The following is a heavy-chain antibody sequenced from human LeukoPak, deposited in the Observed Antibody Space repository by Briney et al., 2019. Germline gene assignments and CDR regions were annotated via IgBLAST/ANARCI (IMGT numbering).Heavy chain of an antibody. Sequence: GGYLRLSCTTSGFPFRDFSMTWVRQAPGQGLEWISTTDSGGTSTYYAESVKGRFTISRDNSKDALYLQMSSLRVEDTAIYYCAKQSYARSLGEGGPGTLVTVSS. V-gene: IGHV3-23*01. CDR3: AKQSYARSLGE. CDR2: TDSGGTST. D-gene: IGHD2-8*01. CDR1: GFPFRDFS. J-gene: IGHJ4*02.